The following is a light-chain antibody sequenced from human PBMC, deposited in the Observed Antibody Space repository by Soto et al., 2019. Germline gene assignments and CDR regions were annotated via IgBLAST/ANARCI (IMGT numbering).Light chain of an antibody. CDR1: SSDVGGYNY. CDR3: SSYAGSKV. V-gene: IGLV2-8*01. CDR2: DVS. J-gene: IGLJ2*01. Sequence: QSALTQPPSASGSPGQSVTISCTGTSSDVGGYNYVSWYQQHPGKAPKVIIYDVSKRPSGVPDRFSGSKSGNTASLTVSGLQAEDEADYYCSSYAGSKVFGGGTQLTVL.